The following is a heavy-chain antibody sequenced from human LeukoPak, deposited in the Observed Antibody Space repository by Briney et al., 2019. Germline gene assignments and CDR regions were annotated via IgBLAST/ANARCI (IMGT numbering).Heavy chain of an antibody. V-gene: IGHV3-30-3*01. D-gene: IGHD3-22*01. Sequence: GGSLRLSCAASGFTFSSYAMHWVRQAPGKGLEWVAVISYDGSNKYYADSVKGRFTISRYNSKNTLYLQMNSLRAEDTAVYYCARGSYYDSSGYYNWGQGTLVTVSS. CDR1: GFTFSSYA. J-gene: IGHJ4*02. CDR3: ARGSYYDSSGYYN. CDR2: ISYDGSNK.